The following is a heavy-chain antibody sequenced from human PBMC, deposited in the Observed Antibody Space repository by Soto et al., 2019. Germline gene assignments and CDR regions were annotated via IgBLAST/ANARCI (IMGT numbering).Heavy chain of an antibody. Sequence: PGGSLRLSCAASGFTFSSYAMSWVRQAPGKGLEWVSAISGSGGSTYYADSVKGRFTISRDNSKNTLYLQMNSLRAEDTAVYYCAKGVVVVAATRDYFDYWGQGTLVTVSS. CDR2: ISGSGGST. V-gene: IGHV3-23*01. D-gene: IGHD2-15*01. CDR3: AKGVVVVAATRDYFDY. CDR1: GFTFSSYA. J-gene: IGHJ4*02.